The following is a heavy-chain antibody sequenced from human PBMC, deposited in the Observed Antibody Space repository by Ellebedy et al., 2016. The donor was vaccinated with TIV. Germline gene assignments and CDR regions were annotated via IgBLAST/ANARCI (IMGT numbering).Heavy chain of an antibody. CDR2: SIPLFGVT. CDR3: ARGWVVVTAAFDY. Sequence: SVKVSCXPSGGTFDNYGISWVRQAPGQGLEWMGGSIPLFGVTNYAPRFQGRVTLGTDESTKAAYMEIKSLRSEDTALYYCARGWVVVTAAFDYWGQGTLVTVSS. V-gene: IGHV1-69*05. D-gene: IGHD2-21*02. J-gene: IGHJ4*02. CDR1: GGTFDNYG.